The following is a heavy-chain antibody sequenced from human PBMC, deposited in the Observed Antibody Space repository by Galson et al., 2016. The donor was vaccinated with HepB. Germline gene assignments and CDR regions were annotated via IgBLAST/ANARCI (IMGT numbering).Heavy chain of an antibody. CDR1: GFPFSSYW. Sequence: SLRLSCAASGFPFSSYWMNWVRQAPGKGLEWVANIKQDGSEKYYVDSVKGRFTISRDNAKNSLYLQMNSLRAEDTAVYYCARHHGSGSYWDYFDYWGQGTLVTVSS. J-gene: IGHJ4*02. CDR3: ARHHGSGSYWDYFDY. CDR2: IKQDGSEK. D-gene: IGHD3-10*01. V-gene: IGHV3-7*03.